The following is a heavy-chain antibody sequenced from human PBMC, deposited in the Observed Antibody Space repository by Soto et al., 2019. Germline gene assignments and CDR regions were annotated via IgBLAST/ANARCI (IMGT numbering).Heavy chain of an antibody. CDR1: GFTFSSYA. CDR2: ISGSGGRT. CDR3: AKDLLDWVDY. Sequence: EVQLLESGGGCVQPGGSLRLSSAASGFTFSSYAMTWVRQAPGKGLEWVSAISGSGGRTYYADYVKGRFTISRDNYKTTLHLQMNSLRAEDTAVYYCAKDLLDWVDYWGQGTLVTVSS. V-gene: IGHV3-23*01. J-gene: IGHJ4*02. D-gene: IGHD3-3*01.